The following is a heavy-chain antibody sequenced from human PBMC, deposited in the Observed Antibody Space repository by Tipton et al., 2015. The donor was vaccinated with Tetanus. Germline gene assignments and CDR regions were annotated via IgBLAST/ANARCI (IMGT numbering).Heavy chain of an antibody. D-gene: IGHD3-22*01. CDR1: GGSISSGDYY. CDR3: ATYYYDSSGYYFDY. Sequence: LRLSCTVSGGSISSGDYYWSWIRQPPGKGLEWIGCIYYSGSTYYNPSLKSRVTISVDTSKNQFSLKLSSVTAADTAVYYCATYYYDSSGYYFDYWGQGTLVTVSS. V-gene: IGHV4-30-4*01. J-gene: IGHJ4*02. CDR2: IYYSGST.